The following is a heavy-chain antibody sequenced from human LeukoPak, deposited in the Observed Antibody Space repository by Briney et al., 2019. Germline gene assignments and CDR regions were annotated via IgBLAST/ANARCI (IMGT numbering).Heavy chain of an antibody. CDR2: MDYSGST. D-gene: IGHD6-19*01. J-gene: IGHJ4*02. CDR3: ARRKRGSGGPFDY. V-gene: IGHV4-61*05. CDR1: GGSISSSSYY. Sequence: PSETLSLTCTVSGGSISSSSYYWGWIRQPPGKGLEWIGYMDYSGSTAYNPSLKSRVTISIDTSKKQFSLELSSVTAADTAIYFCARRKRGSGGPFDYWGQGTLVTVSS.